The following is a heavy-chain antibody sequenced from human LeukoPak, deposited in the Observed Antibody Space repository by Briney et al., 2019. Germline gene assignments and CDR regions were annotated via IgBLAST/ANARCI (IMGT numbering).Heavy chain of an antibody. V-gene: IGHV5-51*01. CDR2: VFPADSDT. CDR3: ARVSKYYYGSGSYRPHYFDS. Sequence: GESLKISCKASGYSFTSYWIGWVRHMPGKGLEWMGIVFPADSDTRYSPSFQGHDTISADKSISTAYLEWNILEASDTAIYYCARVSKYYYGSGSYRPHYFDSWGQGTLVTVSS. J-gene: IGHJ4*02. D-gene: IGHD3-10*01. CDR1: GYSFTSYW.